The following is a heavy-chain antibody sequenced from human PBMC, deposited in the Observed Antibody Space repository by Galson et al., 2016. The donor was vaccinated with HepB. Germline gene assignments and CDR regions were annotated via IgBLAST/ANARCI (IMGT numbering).Heavy chain of an antibody. J-gene: IGHJ1*01. D-gene: IGHD6-13*01. V-gene: IGHV3-33*01. Sequence: SLRLSCAASGFTFSSYGMHWVRQAPGKGLEWVALIWYDGSNKFYADSVKGRFTVSRDNPKNTLYLQMNSLRAEDTAVYYCASDSSTWFAEYFQNWGRGTLVTVSS. CDR1: GFTFSSYG. CDR3: ASDSSTWFAEYFQN. CDR2: IWYDGSNK.